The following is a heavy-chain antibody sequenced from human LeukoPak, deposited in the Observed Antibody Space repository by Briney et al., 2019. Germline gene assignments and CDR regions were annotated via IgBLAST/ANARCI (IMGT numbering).Heavy chain of an antibody. Sequence: VSVKVSCKASGYNFHDYGISWVRQAPGQGLEWMGWISPYNGDTNYAQDFQGTVTMTTDTSTSTVYMEMRSLRSDDTALFYCARDHGGSAASDCFDCWGQGTLVTVSA. V-gene: IGHV1-18*01. CDR3: ARDHGGSAASDCFDC. D-gene: IGHD4-23*01. J-gene: IGHJ4*02. CDR1: GYNFHDYG. CDR2: ISPYNGDT.